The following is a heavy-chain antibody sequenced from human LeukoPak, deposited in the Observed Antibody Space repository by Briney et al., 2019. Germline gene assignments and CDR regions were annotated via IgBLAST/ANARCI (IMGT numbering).Heavy chain of an antibody. D-gene: IGHD6-19*01. CDR3: AKGYRSGWYQGFDC. V-gene: IGHV3-23*01. Sequence: PGGSLRLSCAASRFTFSSYAMNWVRQAPGKGLEWVSSISGSGGSTNYADSVRGRFTISRDNSKNTLYLQMNSLRAEDTAVYYCAKGYRSGWYQGFDCWGQGTLVTVSS. CDR2: ISGSGGST. J-gene: IGHJ4*02. CDR1: RFTFSSYA.